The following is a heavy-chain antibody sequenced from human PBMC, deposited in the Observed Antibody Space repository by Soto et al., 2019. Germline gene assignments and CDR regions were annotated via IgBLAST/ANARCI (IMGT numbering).Heavy chain of an antibody. Sequence: SETLSLTCAVYGGSFSGYYWSWIRQPPGKGLEWIGEINHSGSTNYNPSLKSRVTISVDTSKNQFSLKLSSVTAADTAVYYCARAGATHMYWFDPWGQGTLVTVSS. V-gene: IGHV4-34*01. D-gene: IGHD1-26*01. J-gene: IGHJ5*02. CDR1: GGSFSGYY. CDR3: ARAGATHMYWFDP. CDR2: INHSGST.